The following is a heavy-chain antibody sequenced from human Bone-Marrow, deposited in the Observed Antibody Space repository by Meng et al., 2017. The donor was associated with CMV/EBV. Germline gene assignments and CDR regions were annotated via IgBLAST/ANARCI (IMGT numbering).Heavy chain of an antibody. CDR2: ISGSGGST. J-gene: IGHJ4*02. CDR3: ANLVDLVWYFDY. Sequence: GGSLRLSCAASGFTLSSYAMSWVRQAPGKGLEWVSAISGSGGSTYYADSVKGRFTISRDNSKNTLYLQMNSLRAEDTAVYYCANLVDLVWYFDYWGQGTLVTVSS. CDR1: GFTLSSYA. V-gene: IGHV3-23*01. D-gene: IGHD2-8*01.